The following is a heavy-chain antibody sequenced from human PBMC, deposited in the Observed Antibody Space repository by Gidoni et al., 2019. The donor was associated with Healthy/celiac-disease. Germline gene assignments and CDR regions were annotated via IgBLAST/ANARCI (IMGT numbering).Heavy chain of an antibody. CDR1: GGAISSGGYY. CDR3: ARYPLEHRPNDAFDI. Sequence: QVQLQESGPGLVKPSQTLSLTCTVSGGAISSGGYYWSWIRQHPGKGLEWIGYIYYSGSTYYNPSLKSRVTISVDTSKNQFSLKLSSVTAADTAVYYCARYPLEHRPNDAFDIWGQGTMVTVSS. V-gene: IGHV4-31*03. D-gene: IGHD1-1*01. CDR2: IYYSGST. J-gene: IGHJ3*02.